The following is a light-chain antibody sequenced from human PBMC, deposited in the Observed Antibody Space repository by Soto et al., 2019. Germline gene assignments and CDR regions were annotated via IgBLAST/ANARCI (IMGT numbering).Light chain of an antibody. CDR3: QQRSNWPLGGNT. Sequence: EIVLTQSPATLSLSPGERATLSCRASQSVSSYLACYKQKPGQAPRLLIFDASNRATGIPARFSGSGSGTDFTLTIRSLEPEDFAVYYCQQRSNWPLGGNTFGPGTKVDIK. V-gene: IGKV3-11*01. CDR1: QSVSSY. J-gene: IGKJ3*01. CDR2: DAS.